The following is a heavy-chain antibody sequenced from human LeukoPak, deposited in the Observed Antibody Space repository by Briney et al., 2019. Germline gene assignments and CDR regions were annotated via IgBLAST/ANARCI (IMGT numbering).Heavy chain of an antibody. Sequence: PVKVSCKASGGTFSSYAISWVRQAPGQGLEWMGGIIPIFGTANYAQKFQGRVTITADKSTSTAYMELSSLRSEDTAVYYCARVRDGSGSYPDNDAFDIWGQGTMVTVSS. CDR2: IIPIFGTA. CDR3: ARVRDGSGSYPDNDAFDI. J-gene: IGHJ3*02. V-gene: IGHV1-69*06. D-gene: IGHD3-10*01. CDR1: GGTFSSYA.